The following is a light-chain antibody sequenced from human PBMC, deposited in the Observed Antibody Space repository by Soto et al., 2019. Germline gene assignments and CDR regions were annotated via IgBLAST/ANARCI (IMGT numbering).Light chain of an antibody. CDR1: MRDVGAYNL. V-gene: IGLV2-14*01. CDR3: QSYDSSLSGYVV. J-gene: IGLJ2*01. Sequence: QSALTQPASVSGSAGQSITISCSGTMRDVGAYNLVSWYQQHPGTAPKLIIYEVRNRPSGISSRFSGSRSGNTASLTISGLQSEDEGDYYCQSYDSSLSGYVVFGGGTKLTVL. CDR2: EVR.